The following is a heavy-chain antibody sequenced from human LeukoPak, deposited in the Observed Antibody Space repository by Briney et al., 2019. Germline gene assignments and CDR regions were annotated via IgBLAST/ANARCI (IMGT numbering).Heavy chain of an antibody. CDR3: ARGVGYCSSTSCYGGRNWFDP. V-gene: IGHV1-69*05. J-gene: IGHJ5*02. D-gene: IGHD2-2*01. Sequence: GASVKVSCKASGGTFSSYAISWVRQAPGQGLEWMGGIIPIFDTANYAQKFQGRVTITTDESTSTAYMELSSLRSEDTAVYYCARGVGYCSSTSCYGGRNWFDPWGQGTLVTVSS. CDR2: IIPIFDTA. CDR1: GGTFSSYA.